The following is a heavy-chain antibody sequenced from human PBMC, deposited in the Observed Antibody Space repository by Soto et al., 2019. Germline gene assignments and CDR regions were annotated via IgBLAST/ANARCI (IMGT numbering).Heavy chain of an antibody. CDR1: GDSINSDNYY. CDR2: IYYLGNT. J-gene: IGHJ4*02. D-gene: IGHD6-6*01. CDR3: ARLEGLATSSYYFGY. V-gene: IGHV4-39*01. Sequence: QLQLQESGPGLVKPSETLSLTCSVSGDSINSDNYYWGWIRQPPGKWPEWIGSIYYLGNTYYNPSLKTRVTISLDKSQSQFSLQLNSVTAADSGVYFCARLEGLATSSYYFGYWGQGTLVTVSS.